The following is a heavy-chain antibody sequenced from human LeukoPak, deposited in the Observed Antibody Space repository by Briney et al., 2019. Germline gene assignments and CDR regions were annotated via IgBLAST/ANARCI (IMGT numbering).Heavy chain of an antibody. Sequence: GGSLQISCKGAGYSFTSYWIGWVRQMPGKGLEGMGIIYPGDSDTRYSPSFQGQGTISADKSISTAYLQWSSLKASDTAMYYCARPFYDSSGYYVAHWGQGTLVTVSS. CDR1: GYSFTSYW. CDR3: ARPFYDSSGYYVAH. D-gene: IGHD3-22*01. CDR2: IYPGDSDT. V-gene: IGHV5-51*01. J-gene: IGHJ4*02.